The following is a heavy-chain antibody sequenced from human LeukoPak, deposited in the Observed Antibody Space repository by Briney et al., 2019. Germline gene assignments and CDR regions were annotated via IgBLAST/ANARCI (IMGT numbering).Heavy chain of an antibody. V-gene: IGHV3-13*01. D-gene: IGHD6-25*01. Sequence: GGSLTLSCAASGFTFSRYDMHWVRQPTGKGLEWVSAIDTASDTYYPGSVKGRFTISRENAKNSLYLLMNSLRAGDTAVYYCARVFTARSGGYDAFDIWGQGTMVTVSS. CDR1: GFTFSRYD. CDR2: IDTASDT. J-gene: IGHJ3*02. CDR3: ARVFTARSGGYDAFDI.